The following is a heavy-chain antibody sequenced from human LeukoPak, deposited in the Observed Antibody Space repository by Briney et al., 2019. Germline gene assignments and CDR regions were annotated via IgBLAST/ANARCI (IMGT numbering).Heavy chain of an antibody. CDR3: ASEGGSSGWYFDY. CDR2: ISAYNGNT. V-gene: IGHV1-18*01. D-gene: IGHD6-19*01. J-gene: IGHJ4*02. Sequence: ASVKVSCKASGYTFTSYGISWVRQAPGQGLEWMGWISAYNGNTNYAQKLQGRVTMTTDTSTCTAYMELRGLRSDDTAVYYCASEGGSSGWYFDYWGQGTLVTVSS. CDR1: GYTFTSYG.